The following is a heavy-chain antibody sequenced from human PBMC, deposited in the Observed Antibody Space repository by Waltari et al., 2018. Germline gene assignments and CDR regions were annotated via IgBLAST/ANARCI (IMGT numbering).Heavy chain of an antibody. CDR2: VKPNRGDT. CDR1: GYTFTGYY. V-gene: IGHV1-2*02. D-gene: IGHD2-15*01. J-gene: IGHJ6*02. CDR3: ARELLVVTSPYYGLDV. Sequence: QVHLMQSGAEVKKPGASVKVSCKTSGYTFTGYYMHWVRQAPGQGLEWKGWVKPNRGDTNYGQKCQGRDTMTRDTSISTAYMELSRLRSDDAAVYFCARELLVVTSPYYGLDVWGQGTTVTVSS.